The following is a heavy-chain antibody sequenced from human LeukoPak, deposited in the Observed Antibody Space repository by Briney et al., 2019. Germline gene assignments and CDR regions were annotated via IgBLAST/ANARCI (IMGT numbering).Heavy chain of an antibody. D-gene: IGHD4-23*01. J-gene: IGHJ6*02. V-gene: IGHV3-33*08. CDR2: IWYDGSNK. Sequence: GGSLRLSCAASGFTFSSYGMHWVRQAPGKGLEWVAVIWYDGSNKYYADSVKGRFTISRDNSKNTLYLQMNSLRAEDTAVYYCARNDYGGNEPKNYGMDVWGQGTTVTVSS. CDR1: GFTFSSYG. CDR3: ARNDYGGNEPKNYGMDV.